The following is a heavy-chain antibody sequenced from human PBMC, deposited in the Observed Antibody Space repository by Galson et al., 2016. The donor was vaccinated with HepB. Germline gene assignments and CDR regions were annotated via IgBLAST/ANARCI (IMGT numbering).Heavy chain of an antibody. D-gene: IGHD3-10*01. Sequence: SLRLSCAATGFTISSNFLSWVRQAPGKGLEWVSVIYTGGYTYYADSVKGRFTISRDNAKNSLYLQMNSLRAEDTAVYYCARDILWFGELTRVYYFDYWGQGTLVTVSS. J-gene: IGHJ4*02. CDR2: IYTGGYT. CDR1: GFTISSNF. V-gene: IGHV3-53*01. CDR3: ARDILWFGELTRVYYFDY.